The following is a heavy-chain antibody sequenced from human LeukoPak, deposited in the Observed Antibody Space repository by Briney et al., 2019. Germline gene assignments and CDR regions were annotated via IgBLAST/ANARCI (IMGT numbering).Heavy chain of an antibody. D-gene: IGHD2-2*02. CDR3: AREVHCSSTSCYTSNGDWFDP. CDR2: INASGGST. CDR1: GYTFTSYY. Sequence: GASVKVSCKASGYTFTSYYMHWVRQAPGQGLEWMGIINASGGSTSYAQKFQGRVTMTRDTSTSTVYMELSSLRSEDTAVYYCAREVHCSSTSCYTSNGDWFDPWGQGTLVTVSS. V-gene: IGHV1-46*01. J-gene: IGHJ5*02.